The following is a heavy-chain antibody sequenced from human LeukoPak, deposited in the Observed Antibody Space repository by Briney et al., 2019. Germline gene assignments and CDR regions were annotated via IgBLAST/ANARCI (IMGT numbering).Heavy chain of an antibody. CDR1: GASFGGFY. CDR2: INHSGST. CDR3: ARDWEVVTAIGHAFDI. V-gene: IGHV4-34*01. J-gene: IGHJ3*02. Sequence: SETLSLTCAVYGASFGGFYWSWNRQPPGKGLEWIGEINHSGSTNYNPSLKSRVTISVDTTKNQFSLKLSSVTAADTAVYYCARDWEVVTAIGHAFDIWGQGTMVTVSS. D-gene: IGHD2-21*02.